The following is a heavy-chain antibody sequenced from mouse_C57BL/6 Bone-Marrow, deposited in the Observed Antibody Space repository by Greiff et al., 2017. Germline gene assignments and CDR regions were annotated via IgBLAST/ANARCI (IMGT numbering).Heavy chain of an antibody. V-gene: IGHV14-3*01. CDR3: ARAMVTTRGKNYYAMDY. CDR2: IDPANGNT. D-gene: IGHD2-2*01. CDR1: GFNIKNTY. J-gene: IGHJ4*01. Sequence: VQLQQSVAELVRPGASVKLSCTASGFNIKNTYMHWVKQRPEQGLEWIGRIDPANGNTKYAPKFQGKATITADTSSNTAYLQLSSLTSEDTAIYYCARAMVTTRGKNYYAMDYWGQGTSVTVSS.